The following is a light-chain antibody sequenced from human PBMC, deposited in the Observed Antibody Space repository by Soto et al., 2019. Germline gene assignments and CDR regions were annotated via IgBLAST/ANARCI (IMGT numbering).Light chain of an antibody. J-gene: IGKJ1*01. CDR1: QTISSW. CDR2: KAS. V-gene: IGKV1-5*03. CDR3: QHYNSYSEA. Sequence: DIQMTQSPSTLSASLGERVTMTCRANQTISSWLAWYQQKPGKAPKLLIYKASTLKSGVPSRCSGSGSGTEFTLTISSLQPDDFATYYCQHYNSYSEAFGQGTKVDIK.